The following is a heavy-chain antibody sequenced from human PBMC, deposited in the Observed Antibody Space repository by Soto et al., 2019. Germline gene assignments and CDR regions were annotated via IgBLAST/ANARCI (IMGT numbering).Heavy chain of an antibody. J-gene: IGHJ5*02. CDR2: IYYSGST. CDR1: GGSISSYY. D-gene: IGHD3-10*01. V-gene: IGHV4-59*12. Sequence: SETLSLTCTVSGGSISSYYWSWIRQPPGKGLEWIGYIYYSGSTNYNPSLKSRVTISVDTSKNQFSLKLSSVTAADTAVYYCAREVWGSGRIRFDPWGQGTLVTVSS. CDR3: AREVWGSGRIRFDP.